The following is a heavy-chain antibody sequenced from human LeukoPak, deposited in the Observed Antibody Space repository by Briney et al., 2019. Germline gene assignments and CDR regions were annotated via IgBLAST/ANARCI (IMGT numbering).Heavy chain of an antibody. CDR1: GYTFIRYY. CDR3: ARADRIAVIGTTVDY. Sequence: ASVKVSCKASGYTFIRYYVHWVRQAPGQGLEWMGWINPISGGTNYAQKFQGRVTMTRDTSISTAYMELSRLGSDDTAVYYCARADRIAVIGTTVDYWGQGSLVTVSS. J-gene: IGHJ4*02. V-gene: IGHV1-2*02. CDR2: INPISGGT. D-gene: IGHD2-21*01.